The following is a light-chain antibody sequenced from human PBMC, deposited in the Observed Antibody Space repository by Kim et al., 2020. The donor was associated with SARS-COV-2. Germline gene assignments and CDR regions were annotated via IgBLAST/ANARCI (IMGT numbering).Light chain of an antibody. CDR3: QQGWT. CDR2: KAS. Sequence: DIQMTQSPSTLSASVGDRVTITCRASQSISAWLAWYQQKPGKAPKLLIYKASSLESGVPSRFSGSRSGTEFTLTISSLQPDDFATYYCQQGWTFGQGTKVDIK. J-gene: IGKJ1*01. V-gene: IGKV1-5*03. CDR1: QSISAW.